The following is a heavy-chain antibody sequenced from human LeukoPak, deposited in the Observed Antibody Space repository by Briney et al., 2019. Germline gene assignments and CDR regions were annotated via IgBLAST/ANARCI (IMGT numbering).Heavy chain of an antibody. Sequence: PSETLSLTCAVYGGSFSGYYWSWIRQPPGKGLEWIGEINHSGSTNYNPSLKSRVTISVDTSKNQFSLKLSSVTAADTAVYYCARVAPLDYYDSSGYWGPLYYFDYWGQGTLVTVSS. CDR1: GGSFSGYY. J-gene: IGHJ4*02. D-gene: IGHD3-22*01. CDR3: ARVAPLDYYDSSGYWGPLYYFDY. V-gene: IGHV4-34*01. CDR2: INHSGST.